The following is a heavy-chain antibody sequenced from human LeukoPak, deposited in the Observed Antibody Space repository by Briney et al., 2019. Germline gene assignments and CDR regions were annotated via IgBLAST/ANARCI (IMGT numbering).Heavy chain of an antibody. D-gene: IGHD4-17*01. CDR1: GYTFTSYA. Sequence: GASVKVSCKASGYTFTSYAMHWVRQAPGQRLEWMGWINAGNGNTKYSQKFQGRVTITRDTSASTAYMELSSLRSEDTAVHYCARDYDYGDYVGDYWGQGTLVTVSS. V-gene: IGHV1-3*01. CDR2: INAGNGNT. J-gene: IGHJ4*02. CDR3: ARDYDYGDYVGDY.